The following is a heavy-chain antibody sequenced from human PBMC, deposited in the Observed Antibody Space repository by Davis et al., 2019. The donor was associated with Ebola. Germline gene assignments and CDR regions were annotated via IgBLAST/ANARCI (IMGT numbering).Heavy chain of an antibody. Sequence: MPSETLSLTCSVSGGSINSFLWTWIRQPPGKGLEWVGCMFYNGDTKYNPALESRVTISVDTSKNQFSLKLSSVTAADTAVYYCARRRITMIVATDPWGQGTLVTVSS. CDR1: GGSINSFL. CDR2: MFYNGDT. V-gene: IGHV4-59*12. CDR3: ARRRITMIVATDP. D-gene: IGHD3-22*01. J-gene: IGHJ5*02.